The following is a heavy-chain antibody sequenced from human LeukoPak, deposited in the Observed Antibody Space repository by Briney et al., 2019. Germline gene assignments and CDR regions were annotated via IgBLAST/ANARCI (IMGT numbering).Heavy chain of an antibody. J-gene: IGHJ5*02. D-gene: IGHD3-16*01. CDR1: GGSISSGDYY. CDR2: IYYSGST. CDR3: ARVGSYWFDP. Sequence: SETLSLTCTVSGGSISSGDYYWSWIRQPPGKGLEWIGHIYYSGSTYYNPSLKSRITISVDTSKNQFSLKLSSVTAADTAVYYCARVGSYWFDPWGQGTLVTVSS. V-gene: IGHV4-30-4*01.